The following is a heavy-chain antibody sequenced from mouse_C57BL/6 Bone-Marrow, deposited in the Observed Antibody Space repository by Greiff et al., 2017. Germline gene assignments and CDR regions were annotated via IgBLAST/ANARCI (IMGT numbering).Heavy chain of an antibody. V-gene: IGHV1-81*01. CDR1: GYTFTSYG. Sequence: VQLQQSGAELARPGASVKLSCKASGYTFTSYGISWVKQRTGQGLEWIGEIYPRSGNTYYNEKFKGKATLTADKSSSTAYMELRSLTSEDSAVYFCARPGALYDYGAWFAYWGQGTLVTVSA. CDR3: ARPGALYDYGAWFAY. D-gene: IGHD2-4*01. J-gene: IGHJ3*01. CDR2: IYPRSGNT.